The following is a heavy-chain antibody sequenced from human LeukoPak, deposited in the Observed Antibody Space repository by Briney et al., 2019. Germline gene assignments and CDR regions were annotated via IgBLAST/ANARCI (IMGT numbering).Heavy chain of an antibody. Sequence: PSETLSLTCTVSGGSISSGGYFWSWIRQPPGKGLEWIGEINHSGSTNYHPSLKSRVTISVDTSKNQFSLKLSSVTAADTAVYYCARWTDSSGYYYGYYFDYWGQGTLVTVSS. V-gene: IGHV4-39*07. CDR3: ARWTDSSGYYYGYYFDY. J-gene: IGHJ4*02. D-gene: IGHD3-22*01. CDR1: GGSISSGGYF. CDR2: INHSGST.